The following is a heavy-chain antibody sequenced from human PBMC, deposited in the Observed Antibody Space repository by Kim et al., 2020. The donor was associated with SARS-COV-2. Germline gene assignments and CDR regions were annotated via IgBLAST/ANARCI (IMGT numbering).Heavy chain of an antibody. CDR3: ARGGFSSTWSIGEAFDI. CDR1: GFTFSDFA. J-gene: IGHJ3*02. Sequence: GGSLRLSCAASGFTFSDFAFNWVRQAPGKGLEWVAVISHDANNKYDAESVKGRCTISRDNSKNTLYLQMNSLRADDTAVYYCARGGFSSTWSIGEAFDIWGHGTLLTVSS. D-gene: IGHD2-2*01. CDR2: ISHDANNK. V-gene: IGHV3-30*04.